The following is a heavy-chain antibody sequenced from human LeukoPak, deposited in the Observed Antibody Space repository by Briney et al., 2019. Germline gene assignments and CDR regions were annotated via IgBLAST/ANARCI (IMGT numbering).Heavy chain of an antibody. V-gene: IGHV3-30*04. J-gene: IGHJ4*02. D-gene: IGHD3/OR15-3a*01. CDR3: ARALWSGSDPLDY. CDR2: ITDDGGTK. Sequence: PGGSLRLSCAASGFTFNKYAIHWVRQAPGRGLEWVSVITDDGGTKYYADSVKGRFTISRDNSKNTLYLQMNSLRGDGMAMYYCARALWSGSDPLDYWGQGKLVTVSS. CDR1: GFTFNKYA.